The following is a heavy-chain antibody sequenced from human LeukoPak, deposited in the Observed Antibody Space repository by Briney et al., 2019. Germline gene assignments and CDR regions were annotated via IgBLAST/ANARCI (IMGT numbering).Heavy chain of an antibody. Sequence: PSEPLSLTCTVSGGSISSYYWSWIRQPPGKGLEWIGYIYYSGSTNYNPSLKSRVTISVDTSKNQFSLKLSSVTAADTAVYYCARPQYSGSYSAFDIWGQGTMVTVSS. D-gene: IGHD1-26*01. CDR3: ARPQYSGSYSAFDI. J-gene: IGHJ3*02. CDR2: IYYSGST. CDR1: GGSISSYY. V-gene: IGHV4-59*01.